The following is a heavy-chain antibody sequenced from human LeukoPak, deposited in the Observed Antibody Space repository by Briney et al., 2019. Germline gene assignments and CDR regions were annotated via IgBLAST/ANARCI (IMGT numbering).Heavy chain of an antibody. CDR3: ARGVPAARGPYYYYMDV. Sequence: GRSLRLSCAASGFTFSSYAMHWVRQAPGKGLEWVAVISYDGSNKYYADSVKGRFTISRDNSKNTLYLQMNSLRAEDTAVYYCARGVPAARGPYYYYMDVWGKGTTVTVSS. CDR2: ISYDGSNK. V-gene: IGHV3-30-3*01. CDR1: GFTFSSYA. D-gene: IGHD2-2*01. J-gene: IGHJ6*03.